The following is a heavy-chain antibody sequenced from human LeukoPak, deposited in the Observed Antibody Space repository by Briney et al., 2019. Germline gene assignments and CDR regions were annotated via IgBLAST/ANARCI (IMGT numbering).Heavy chain of an antibody. CDR2: INPNSGGT. CDR3: ARAFALGGAMVTSYWFDP. V-gene: IGHV1-2*02. Sequence: ASVKVSCKASGYTFSGYYMHWVRQAPGQGLEWMGWINPNSGGTYYAQKFQGRVTMTRDTSISTAYMELSRLRSDDTAVYYCARAFALGGAMVTSYWFDPWGQGTLVTVSS. CDR1: GYTFSGYY. J-gene: IGHJ5*02. D-gene: IGHD5-18*01.